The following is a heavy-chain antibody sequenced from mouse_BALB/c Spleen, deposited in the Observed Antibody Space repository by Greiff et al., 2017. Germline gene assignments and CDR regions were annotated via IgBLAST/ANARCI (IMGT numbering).Heavy chain of an antibody. Sequence: EVQLQESGGGLVKPGGSLKLSCAASGFTFSDYYMYWVRQTPEKRLEWVATISDGGSYIYYPDSVKGRFTISRDNAKNNLYLQMSSLKSEDTAMYYCARAPYRYGAMDDWGQGTSVTVSS. CDR2: ISDGGSYI. CDR1: GFTFSDYY. CDR3: ARAPYRYGAMDD. D-gene: IGHD2-14*01. J-gene: IGHJ4*01. V-gene: IGHV5-4*02.